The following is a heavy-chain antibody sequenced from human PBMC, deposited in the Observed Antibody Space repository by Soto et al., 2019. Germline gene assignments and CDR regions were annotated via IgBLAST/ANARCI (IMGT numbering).Heavy chain of an antibody. CDR2: IIPIFGTA. CDR3: ASARSFTIAVPPYFDY. Sequence: SVKVSCKASGGTFSSYAISWVRQAPGQGLEWMGGIIPIFGTANYAQKFQGRVTITADESTSTAYMELSSLRSEDTAVYYCASARSFTIAVPPYFDYWGQGTLVTVSS. V-gene: IGHV1-69*13. J-gene: IGHJ4*02. D-gene: IGHD3-3*01. CDR1: GGTFSSYA.